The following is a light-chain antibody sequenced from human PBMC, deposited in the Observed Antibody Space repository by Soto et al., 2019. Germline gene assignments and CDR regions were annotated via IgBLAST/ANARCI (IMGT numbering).Light chain of an antibody. CDR2: EVR. Sequence: QSVLTQPASVSGSAGQSITISCSGTMRDVGAYNLVSWYQQHPGTAPKLIIYEVRNRPSGISSRFSGSRSGNTASLTISGLQSEDEGDYYCIAYTARTTLVFGGAIKVTV. CDR1: MRDVGAYNL. V-gene: IGLV2-14*01. J-gene: IGLJ3*02. CDR3: IAYTARTTLV.